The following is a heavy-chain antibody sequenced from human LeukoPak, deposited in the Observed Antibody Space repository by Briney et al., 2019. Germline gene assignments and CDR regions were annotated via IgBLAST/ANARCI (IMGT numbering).Heavy chain of an antibody. CDR3: ARRLGSGYLGGGSGSNFDY. Sequence: SETLSLTCTVSGGSISSYYWSWIRQPPGKGLEWIGYIFHSGSTNYNPSLKSRVTISVDTSKNQFSLKLSSVTAADTAVYYCARRLGSGYLGGGSGSNFDYWGQGTLVTVSS. CDR1: GGSISSYY. V-gene: IGHV4-59*12. D-gene: IGHD3-22*01. CDR2: IFHSGST. J-gene: IGHJ4*02.